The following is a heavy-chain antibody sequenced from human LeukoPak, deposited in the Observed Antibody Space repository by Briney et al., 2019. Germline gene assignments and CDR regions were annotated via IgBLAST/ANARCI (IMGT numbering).Heavy chain of an antibody. CDR2: INWNGGST. V-gene: IGHV3-20*04. J-gene: IGHJ3*02. D-gene: IGHD1-26*01. CDR3: ARTYSGSFDAFDI. CDR1: GFTFDDYA. Sequence: GGSLRLSCAASGFTFDDYAMTWVRHAPGKGLEWVSSINWNGGSTGYADSVKGRFTISRDNAKKSLYLQMNSLRAEDTALYYCARTYSGSFDAFDIWGQGTMVTVSS.